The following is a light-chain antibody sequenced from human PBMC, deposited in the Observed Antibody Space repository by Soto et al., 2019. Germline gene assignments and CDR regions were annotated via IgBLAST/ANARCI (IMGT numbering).Light chain of an antibody. CDR1: QSISTW. J-gene: IGKJ1*01. Sequence: DIQMNQSPSTLSASVGDRVTITCRASQSISTWLAWYQQKPGKAPKLLIYDASSLESGVPSTFSGSGSGTEFTLTISSLQPDDFATYYCQHYADSSWTFGQGTKV. CDR2: DAS. CDR3: QHYADSSWT. V-gene: IGKV1-5*01.